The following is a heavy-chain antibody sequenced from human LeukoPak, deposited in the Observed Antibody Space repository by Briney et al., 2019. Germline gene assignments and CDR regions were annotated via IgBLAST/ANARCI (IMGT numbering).Heavy chain of an antibody. V-gene: IGHV1-8*01. Sequence: GASVKVSCKASGYTFTSYDINWVRQATGQGLEWMGWMNPNSGNTGYAQKFQGRVTMTRNTSISTAYMELSSLRSEDTAVYYCAREYCSSTSCYSPGYNWFDPWGQGTLVTVS. CDR2: MNPNSGNT. J-gene: IGHJ5*02. D-gene: IGHD2-2*01. CDR1: GYTFTSYD. CDR3: AREYCSSTSCYSPGYNWFDP.